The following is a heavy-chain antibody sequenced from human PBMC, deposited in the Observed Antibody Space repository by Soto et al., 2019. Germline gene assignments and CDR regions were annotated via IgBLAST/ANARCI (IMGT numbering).Heavy chain of an antibody. Sequence: EVQLVESGGGLVQPGGSLRLSCAVSGFTFGSYWMNWVRLIPGKGLEWVAYIKPDGSATYYVDSVKGRFTISRDNAKNSLYLHMNSLRVEDTSVYYCARAGYCGPGCYYYFDYWGQGTLVTVSS. D-gene: IGHD2-21*02. CDR3: ARAGYCGPGCYYYFDY. CDR1: GFTFGSYW. J-gene: IGHJ4*02. CDR2: IKPDGSAT. V-gene: IGHV3-7*01.